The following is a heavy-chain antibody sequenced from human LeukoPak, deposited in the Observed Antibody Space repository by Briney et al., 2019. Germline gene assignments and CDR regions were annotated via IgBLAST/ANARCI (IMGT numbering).Heavy chain of an antibody. CDR1: GGSISSGIYY. Sequence: PSQTLSHTCTVSGGSISSGIYYWSWIRQPAGKGLEWIGRIYTSGSTNYNPSLKSRVTISVDTSKNQFSLKLSSVTAADTAVYYCARDRGYSGWYESLFDQWGQGTLVTVSS. D-gene: IGHD6-19*01. CDR2: IYTSGST. V-gene: IGHV4-61*02. J-gene: IGHJ4*02. CDR3: ARDRGYSGWYESLFDQ.